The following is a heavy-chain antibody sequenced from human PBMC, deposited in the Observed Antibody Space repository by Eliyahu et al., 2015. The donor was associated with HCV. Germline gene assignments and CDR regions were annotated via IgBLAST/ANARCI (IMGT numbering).Heavy chain of an antibody. D-gene: IGHD2-15*01. V-gene: IGHV4-59*01. Sequence: QVQLQESGPGLVKPSETLSLTCTVSGGSISSYYWSWIRQPPGKGLEWIGYIYYSGSTNYNPSLKSRVTISVDTSKNQFSLKLSSVTAADTAVYYCARAGYCSGGSCYFPGYFDYWGQGTLVTVSS. J-gene: IGHJ4*02. CDR1: GGSISSYY. CDR2: IYYSGST. CDR3: ARAGYCSGGSCYFPGYFDY.